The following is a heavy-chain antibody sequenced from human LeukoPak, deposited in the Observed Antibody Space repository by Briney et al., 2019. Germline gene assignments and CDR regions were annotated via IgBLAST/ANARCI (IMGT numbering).Heavy chain of an antibody. CDR1: EFIFRSHG. Sequence: PGGSLRLSCAASEFIFRSHGMHWVRQAPGKGLEWVAAISYDGNDQYYGDSVKGRFTISRDNSKNTLYLQMNSLRGEDTAVYYCAKGRHEVVTAIFDFRGQGTLLTVSS. D-gene: IGHD2-21*02. CDR2: ISYDGNDQ. CDR3: AKGRHEVVTAIFDF. V-gene: IGHV3-30*18. J-gene: IGHJ4*02.